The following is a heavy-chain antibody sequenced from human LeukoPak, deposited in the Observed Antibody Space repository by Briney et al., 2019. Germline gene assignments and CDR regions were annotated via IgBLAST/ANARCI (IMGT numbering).Heavy chain of an antibody. J-gene: IGHJ1*01. Sequence: SETLSLTCAVYGGSFSGYYWSWIRQPPGKGLEWMGEINHSGGTNYNPSLKSRVTISVDTSKNQFSLKLSSVTAADTAVYYCARVGVPRYFQHWGQGTLVTVSS. V-gene: IGHV4-34*01. CDR1: GGSFSGYY. CDR3: ARVGVPRYFQH. D-gene: IGHD3-16*01. CDR2: INHSGGT.